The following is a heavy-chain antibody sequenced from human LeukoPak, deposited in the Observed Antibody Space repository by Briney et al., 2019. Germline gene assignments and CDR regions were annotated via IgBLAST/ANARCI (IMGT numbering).Heavy chain of an antibody. V-gene: IGHV4-4*07. CDR1: GGSISSYY. Sequence: SETLSLTCTVSGGSISSYYWSWIRQPAGKGLEWIGRIYTSGSTNYNPSLKSRVTMSVDTSKNQFSLKLSSVTAADTAVYYCARDPDWNYSGWFDPWGQGTLATVSS. J-gene: IGHJ5*02. CDR2: IYTSGST. D-gene: IGHD1-7*01. CDR3: ARDPDWNYSGWFDP.